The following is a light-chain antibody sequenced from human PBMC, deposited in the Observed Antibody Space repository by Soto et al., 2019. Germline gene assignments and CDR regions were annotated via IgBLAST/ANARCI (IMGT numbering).Light chain of an antibody. CDR1: TSNIGNSF. Sequence: QSVLTQPPSVSAAPGQKVTISCSGSTSNIGNSFVSWYQQVPGTAPKLLIYDNNKRPSGIPDRFSGSKSGTSATLGITGLQTGDEADYYCGAWDNSVSADVVFGGGTKVTVL. CDR2: DNN. V-gene: IGLV1-51*01. J-gene: IGLJ2*01. CDR3: GAWDNSVSADVV.